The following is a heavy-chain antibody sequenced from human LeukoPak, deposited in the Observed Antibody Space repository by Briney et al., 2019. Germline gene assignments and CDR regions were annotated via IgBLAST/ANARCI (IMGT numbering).Heavy chain of an antibody. CDR3: ARRGQWLVDNWFDP. D-gene: IGHD6-19*01. CDR2: IYYSGST. CDR1: GGSISSYY. J-gene: IGHJ5*02. V-gene: IGHV4-59*08. Sequence: PSETLSLTCTVSGGSISSYYWSWIRQPPGKGLEWIGYIYYSGSTNYDPSLKSRVTISVDTSKNQFSLKLGSVTAADTAVYYCARRGQWLVDNWFDPWGQGTLVTVSS.